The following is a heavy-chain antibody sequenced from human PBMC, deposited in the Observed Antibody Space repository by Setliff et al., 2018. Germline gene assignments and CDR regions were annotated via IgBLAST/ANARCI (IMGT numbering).Heavy chain of an antibody. CDR3: ARARADYVLDY. Sequence: LRLSCAASGFTFDDYTMHWVRQAPGKGLEWVSVTSWDGGSTDFADSVKGRFTISRDNSRNSLYLQMHSLRTEDSALYYCARARADYVLDYWGQGTLVTAPQ. V-gene: IGHV3-43*01. J-gene: IGHJ4*01. D-gene: IGHD4-17*01. CDR1: GFTFDDYT. CDR2: TSWDGGST.